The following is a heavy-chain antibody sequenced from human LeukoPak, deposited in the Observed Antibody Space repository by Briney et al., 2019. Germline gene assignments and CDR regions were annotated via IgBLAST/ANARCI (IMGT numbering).Heavy chain of an antibody. CDR2: IRSKANSYAT. CDR1: GFTFSGSA. Sequence: GGSLRLSCAASGFTFSGSAMHWVRQASGKGLEWVGRIRSKANSYATAYAASVKGRFTISRDDSKNTAYLQTNSLKTEDTAVYYCTSQEPITTPDYWGQGTLVTVSS. V-gene: IGHV3-73*01. J-gene: IGHJ4*02. CDR3: TSQEPITTPDY. D-gene: IGHD3-3*01.